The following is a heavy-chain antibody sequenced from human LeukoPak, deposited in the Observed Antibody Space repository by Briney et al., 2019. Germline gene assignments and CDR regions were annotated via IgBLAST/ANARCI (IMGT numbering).Heavy chain of an antibody. V-gene: IGHV3-72*01. CDR3: VRNHRHWFDP. Sequence: GRSLRLSCAASGFSLSVHYMDWVRQAPGQGPELIGHIRNAGDGYTTEYAASVKGRFTVSRDDSKNSLYLQMNSLKPEDTAVYYCVRNHRHWFDPWGQGTLVTVSS. CDR1: GFSLSVHY. CDR2: IRNAGDGYTT. J-gene: IGHJ5*02.